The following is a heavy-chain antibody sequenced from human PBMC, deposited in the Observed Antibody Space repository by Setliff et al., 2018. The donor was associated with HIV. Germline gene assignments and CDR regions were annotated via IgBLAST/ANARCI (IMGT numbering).Heavy chain of an antibody. V-gene: IGHV4-39*01. D-gene: IGHD6-19*01. CDR1: GGSISRGSYS. CDR3: ARLRQWLAFFDS. Sequence: LSLTCTVSGGSISRGSYSWGWIRQPPGEGLEWIGSISYTGITNYNPSLKSRVTISVDTSQNQFSLKLTSVTAADTAVYYCARLRQWLAFFDSWGQGTLVTVSS. J-gene: IGHJ4*02. CDR2: ISYTGIT.